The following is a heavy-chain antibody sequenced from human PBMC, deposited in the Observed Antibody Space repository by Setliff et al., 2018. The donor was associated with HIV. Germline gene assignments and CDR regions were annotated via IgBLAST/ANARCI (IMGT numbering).Heavy chain of an antibody. J-gene: IGHJ4*02. Sequence: SETLSLTCTVSGGSISSYYWSWIRQPPGKGLEWIGSIYTSGSTNYNPSLKSRLTISLDTKIQFSLKLSSVTAADTAVYYCARRTLITGYDYWGQGTLVTVSS. CDR2: IYTSGST. CDR1: GGSISSYY. CDR3: ARRTLITGYDY. V-gene: IGHV4-4*08. D-gene: IGHD3-16*01.